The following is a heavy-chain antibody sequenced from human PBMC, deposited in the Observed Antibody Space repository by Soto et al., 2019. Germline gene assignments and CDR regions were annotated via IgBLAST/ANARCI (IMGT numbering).Heavy chain of an antibody. J-gene: IGHJ4*02. CDR2: ISYGGGTT. CDR3: AKNPGYYYDSTGYHFDY. D-gene: IGHD3-22*01. CDR1: GFTFSNYA. Sequence: PGGSLRLSCAASGFTFSNYAMSWVRQAPGKGLEWVSAISYGGGTTYYADSVKDRFTISRDNSKNTLYLQMNSLRAEDTAVYYCAKNPGYYYDSTGYHFDYWGQGT. V-gene: IGHV3-23*01.